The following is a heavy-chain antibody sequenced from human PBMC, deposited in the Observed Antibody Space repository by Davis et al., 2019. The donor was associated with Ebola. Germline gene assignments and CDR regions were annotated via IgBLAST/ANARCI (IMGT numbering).Heavy chain of an antibody. CDR2: IYPADSDT. CDR3: ARRQLELREDAFDI. D-gene: IGHD1-1*01. J-gene: IGHJ3*02. CDR1: GFDFTKYW. Sequence: GESLKISCKGSGFDFTKYWIAWVRQMPGKGLEWMGIIYPADSDTSYSPSFQGQVTISADKSISTAYLQWSSLKASDTAMYYCARRQLELREDAFDIWGQGTMVTVSS. V-gene: IGHV5-51*01.